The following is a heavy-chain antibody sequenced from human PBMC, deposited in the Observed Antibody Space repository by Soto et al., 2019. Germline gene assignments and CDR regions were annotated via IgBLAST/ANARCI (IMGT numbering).Heavy chain of an antibody. V-gene: IGHV1-69*01. CDR1: GGTFSSYA. D-gene: IGHD3-3*01. J-gene: IGHJ5*02. CDR3: ARDQHYDFWSGYYGGWFDP. Sequence: QVQLVQSGAEVKKPGSSVKVSCKASGGTFSSYAISWVRQAPGQGLEWMGGILPIFGTANYAQKFQGRVTIPADESTSTAYMELSSLRSEDTAVYYCARDQHYDFWSGYYGGWFDPWGQGTLVTVSS. CDR2: ILPIFGTA.